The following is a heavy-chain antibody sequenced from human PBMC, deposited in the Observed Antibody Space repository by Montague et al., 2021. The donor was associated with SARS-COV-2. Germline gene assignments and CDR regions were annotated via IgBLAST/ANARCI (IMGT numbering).Heavy chain of an antibody. CDR1: GGSISSSSYY. D-gene: IGHD2-2*01. V-gene: IGHV4-39*01. J-gene: IGHJ4*02. CDR2: IYYSGST. CDR3: ARRVGQWRTRYQYYFDY. Sequence: SETLSLTCTVSGGSISSSSYYWGWIRQPPGKGLEWIGSIYYSGSTYYNPSLKSRVTISVDTSKNQFSLKLSSVTAADTAVYYCARRVGQWRTRYQYYFDYWGQGTLVTVSS.